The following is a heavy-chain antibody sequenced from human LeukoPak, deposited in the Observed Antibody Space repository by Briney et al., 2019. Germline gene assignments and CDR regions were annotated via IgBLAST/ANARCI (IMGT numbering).Heavy chain of an antibody. CDR3: ARVSTGYSYDFDY. J-gene: IGHJ4*02. Sequence: GGSLRLSCAASGFTFSSYRMNWVRQAPGKGLEWVSYISSSSSTIYYADSVKGRFTISRDNAKNSLYLQMSSLRAEDTAVYYCARVSTGYSYDFDYWGQGTLVTVSS. CDR1: GFTFSSYR. D-gene: IGHD5-18*01. CDR2: ISSSSSTI. V-gene: IGHV3-48*04.